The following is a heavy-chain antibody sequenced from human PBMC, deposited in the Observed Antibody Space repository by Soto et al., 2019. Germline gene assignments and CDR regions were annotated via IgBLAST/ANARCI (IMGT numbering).Heavy chain of an antibody. D-gene: IGHD6-13*01. CDR2: IYYSGST. CDR1: GGSISSYY. CDR3: ARADSSSWWD. Sequence: QVQLQESGPGLVKPSETLSLTCTVSGGSISSYYWSWIRQPPGKGLEWIGYIYYSGSTNYNPSLKSRVTISVDTSKNQSSLKLSSVTAADTAVYYCARADSSSWWDWGQGTLVTVSS. V-gene: IGHV4-59*13. J-gene: IGHJ4*02.